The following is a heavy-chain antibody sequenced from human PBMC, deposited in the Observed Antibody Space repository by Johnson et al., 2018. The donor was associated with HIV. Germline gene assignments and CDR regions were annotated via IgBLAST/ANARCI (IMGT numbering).Heavy chain of an antibody. J-gene: IGHJ3*02. CDR2: IYSGGST. Sequence: GQLVESGGGLVQPGESLRLSCAASGFTVSSNYMSWVRQAPGKGLEWVSVIYSGGSTYDADSVKGRFTISRDNAKNKLYLQMDSLRPEDTAVYYCARDKSTMIVVVPNDAFDIWGQGTMVTVSS. D-gene: IGHD3-22*01. CDR3: ARDKSTMIVVVPNDAFDI. V-gene: IGHV3-66*01. CDR1: GFTVSSNY.